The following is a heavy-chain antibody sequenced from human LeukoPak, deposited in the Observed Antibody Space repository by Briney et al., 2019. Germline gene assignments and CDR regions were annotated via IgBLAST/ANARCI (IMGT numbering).Heavy chain of an antibody. V-gene: IGHV3-66*01. CDR2: IYSGGGT. Sequence: GGSLRLSCAASGFTVNSNYMTWVRQAPGKGLEWVSVIYSGGGTYCADSVKGRFTISRDNSKNTLYLQMNSLRAEDTAVYYCARERDSRGYWGQGTLVTVSS. D-gene: IGHD3-22*01. CDR1: GFTVNSNY. J-gene: IGHJ4*02. CDR3: ARERDSRGY.